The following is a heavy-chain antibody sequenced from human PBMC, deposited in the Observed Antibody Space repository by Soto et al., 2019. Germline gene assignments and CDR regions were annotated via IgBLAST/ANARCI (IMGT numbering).Heavy chain of an antibody. CDR3: TREALRNNRATGPFEP. CDR2: ISSNSAYI. CDR1: CFTFRSFT. Sequence: GVSLSLSCSSSCFTFRSFTMNGVRQAPGQGLEWVSTISSNSAYIYYTDALRGRFTISSDTANNSLHLQMTSLGAEDTAVYYCTREALRNNRATGPFEPWGRGILV. J-gene: IGHJ5*02. D-gene: IGHD3-3*01. V-gene: IGHV3-21*01.